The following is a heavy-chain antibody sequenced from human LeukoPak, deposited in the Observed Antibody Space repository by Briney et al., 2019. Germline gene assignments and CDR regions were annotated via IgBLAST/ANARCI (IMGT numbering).Heavy chain of an antibody. D-gene: IGHD1-26*01. J-gene: IGHJ4*02. Sequence: GGSLRLSCEASGITFSTSDMHWVRQAPGKGLEWVSVIGTAGDTYYADSVKGRFTISRENAKNSLYLQMNSLRAGDTAVYYCAKVVGVTPKYYFDYWGQGTLVTVSS. V-gene: IGHV3-13*01. CDR2: IGTAGDT. CDR1: GITFSTSD. CDR3: AKVVGVTPKYYFDY.